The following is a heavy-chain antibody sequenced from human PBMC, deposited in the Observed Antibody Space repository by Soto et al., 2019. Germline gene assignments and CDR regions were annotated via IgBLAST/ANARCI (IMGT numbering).Heavy chain of an antibody. Sequence: ASVKVSCKASGYTFTGYYMHWVRQAPGQGLEWTGWINPNSGGTNYAQKFQGWVTMTRDTSISTAYMELSRLRSDDTAVYYCARGSQLGWLQSPFDYWGQGTLVTVSS. V-gene: IGHV1-2*04. J-gene: IGHJ4*02. D-gene: IGHD5-12*01. CDR3: ARGSQLGWLQSPFDY. CDR2: INPNSGGT. CDR1: GYTFTGYY.